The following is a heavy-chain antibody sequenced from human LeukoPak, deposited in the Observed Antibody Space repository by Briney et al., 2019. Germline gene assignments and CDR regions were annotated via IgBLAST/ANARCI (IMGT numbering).Heavy chain of an antibody. Sequence: GGSLRLSCAVSGFTLSNYSVNWVRQALGEGLEWISYISGSGFTIHYADSVKGRFTISRDNAKNSLYLQMNSLRAEDTAVYYCARGVPKTSYYYYYMDVWGKGTTVTVSS. CDR1: GFTLSNYS. D-gene: IGHD4-11*01. J-gene: IGHJ6*03. V-gene: IGHV3-48*01. CDR3: ARGVPKTSYYYYYMDV. CDR2: ISGSGFTI.